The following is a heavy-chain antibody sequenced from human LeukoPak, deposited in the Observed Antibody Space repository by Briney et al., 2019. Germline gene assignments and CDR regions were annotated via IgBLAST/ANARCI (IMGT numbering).Heavy chain of an antibody. Sequence: SETLSLTCSVSGGPMSIYCWNWIRQPAEKGLEWIGRLCSSGNSNYHPSLKSRVIMSVDTSKNKFSLLLNSVTAADTAVYYCASLYSAGYDSSGYRSVDAFDIWGQGTMVTVSS. CDR1: GGPMSIYC. CDR2: LCSSGNS. V-gene: IGHV4-4*07. D-gene: IGHD3-22*01. J-gene: IGHJ3*02. CDR3: ASLYSAGYDSSGYRSVDAFDI.